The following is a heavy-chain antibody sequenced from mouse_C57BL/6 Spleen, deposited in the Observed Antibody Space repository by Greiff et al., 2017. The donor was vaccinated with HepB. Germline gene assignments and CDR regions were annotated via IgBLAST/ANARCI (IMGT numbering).Heavy chain of an antibody. CDR1: GYTFTSYW. CDR3: ARRPYGSRGGYAMDY. CDR2: IDPSDSYT. V-gene: IGHV1-59*01. J-gene: IGHJ4*01. Sequence: LQQPGAELVRPGTSVKLSCKASGYTFTSYWMHWVKQRPGQGLEWIGVIDPSDSYTNYNQKFKGKATLTVDTSSSTAYMQLSSLTSEDSAVYYCARRPYGSRGGYAMDYWGQGTSVTVSS. D-gene: IGHD1-1*01.